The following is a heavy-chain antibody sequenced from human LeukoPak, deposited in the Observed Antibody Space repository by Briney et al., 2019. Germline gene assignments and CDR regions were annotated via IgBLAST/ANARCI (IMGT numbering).Heavy chain of an antibody. CDR2: IYYSGST. D-gene: IGHD3-10*01. V-gene: IGHV4-61*05. Sequence: ASETLSLTCTVSGGSIRSSYYYWGWIRQPPGKGLEWIGYIYYSGSTNYNPSLKSRVTISVDTSKNQFSLKLSSVTAADTAVYYCATTIPGEYYFDYWGQGTLVTVSS. CDR1: GGSIRSSYYY. J-gene: IGHJ4*02. CDR3: ATTIPGEYYFDY.